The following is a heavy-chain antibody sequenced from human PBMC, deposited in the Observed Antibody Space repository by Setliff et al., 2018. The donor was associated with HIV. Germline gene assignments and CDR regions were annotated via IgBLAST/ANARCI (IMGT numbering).Heavy chain of an antibody. Sequence: PSETLSLTCTVSGGSLISDIYYWGWIRQPPGKGLEWIGTIFYNGSAYYNPSLKSRVTIPVDTSKNQFSLRLNSVTAADTAIYYCARRTHRQCRYGNIWFDPWGRGTLVTVS. D-gene: IGHD3-16*01. CDR1: GGSLISDIYY. CDR3: ARRTHRQCRYGNIWFDP. V-gene: IGHV4-39*01. J-gene: IGHJ5*02. CDR2: IFYNGSA.